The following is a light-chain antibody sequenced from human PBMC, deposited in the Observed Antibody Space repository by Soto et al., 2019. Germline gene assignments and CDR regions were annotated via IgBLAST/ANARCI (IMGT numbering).Light chain of an antibody. CDR3: QQYGSSPFT. J-gene: IGKJ3*01. CDR1: QSVSSSY. CDR2: GAS. Sequence: EIVLTQSPGTLSLSPGERATLSCRASQSVSSSYLAWYLQKPGQAPRLLIFGASSRASGIPDRFSGSGSGTDFTLTIRRLEPEDFAVYYCQQYGSSPFTFGPGTKVDIK. V-gene: IGKV3-20*01.